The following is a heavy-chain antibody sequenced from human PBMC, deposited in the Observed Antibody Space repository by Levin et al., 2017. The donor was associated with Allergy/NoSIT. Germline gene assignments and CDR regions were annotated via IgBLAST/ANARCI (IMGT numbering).Heavy chain of an antibody. D-gene: IGHD6-13*01. J-gene: IGHJ4*02. CDR2: IYYSGST. CDR1: GGSISSSSYY. CDR3: ARSSSWPYYYFDY. Sequence: SETLSLTCTVSGGSISSSSYYWGWIRQPPGKGLEWIGNIYYSGSTYYIPSLKSRVTISVDTSKNQFSLKLSSVTAADTAVYYCARSSSWPYYYFDYWGQGTLVPVSS. V-gene: IGHV4-39*01.